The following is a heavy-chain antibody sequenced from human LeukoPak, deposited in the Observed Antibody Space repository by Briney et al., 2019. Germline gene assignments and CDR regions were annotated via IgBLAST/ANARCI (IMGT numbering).Heavy chain of an antibody. CDR3: ARSQSSSLIDY. Sequence: GGSLRLSCAASGFSFSAYGVHLVRQAPGKGLEWVAVIWYDGGSKDYADSVKGRFTFSRDNSKNTLYLQMNSLTVEDTAVYYCARSQSSSLIDYWDQGTLVTVSS. V-gene: IGHV3-33*01. J-gene: IGHJ4*02. CDR2: IWYDGGSK. CDR1: GFSFSAYG. D-gene: IGHD6-13*01.